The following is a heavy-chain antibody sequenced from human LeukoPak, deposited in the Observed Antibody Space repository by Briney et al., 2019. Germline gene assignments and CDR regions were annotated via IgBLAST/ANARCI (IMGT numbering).Heavy chain of an antibody. V-gene: IGHV4-38-2*02. Sequence: RPSETLSLTCTVSGYSISSGYYWGWIRQPPGKGLEWIGSIYHSGSTYYNPSLKSRVTISVDTSKNQFSLKLSSVTAADTAVYYCARVGSGSPNWFDPWGQGTLVTVSS. CDR3: ARVGSGSPNWFDP. D-gene: IGHD3-10*01. CDR2: IYHSGST. J-gene: IGHJ5*02. CDR1: GYSISSGYY.